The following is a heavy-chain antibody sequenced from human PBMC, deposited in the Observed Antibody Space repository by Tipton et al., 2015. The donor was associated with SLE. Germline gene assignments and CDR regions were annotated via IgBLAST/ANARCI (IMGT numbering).Heavy chain of an antibody. CDR2: ISPYNGNT. Sequence: QSGAEVKKPGASVKVSCKASGYTFTNYGISWVRQAPGQGLEWMGWISPYNGNTDSAQNLQGRVTMTADTSTNTAYMELRSLRSDDTAVYYCARSYYGSRHYYTHADHWGQGTQVTVSS. J-gene: IGHJ4*02. D-gene: IGHD3-10*01. V-gene: IGHV1-18*01. CDR3: ARSYYGSRHYYTHADH. CDR1: GYTFTNYG.